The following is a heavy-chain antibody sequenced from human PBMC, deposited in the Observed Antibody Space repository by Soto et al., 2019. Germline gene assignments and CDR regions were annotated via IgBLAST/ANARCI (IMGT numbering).Heavy chain of an antibody. J-gene: IGHJ4*02. CDR2: ISAHNGNT. CDR3: ARGRYGDY. CDR1: GYAFTTYG. D-gene: IGHD1-1*01. Sequence: QVHLVQSGAEVKKPGASVKVSCKGSGYAFTTYGITWVRQAPGQGLEWMGWISAHNGNTNYAQKIQGRVTVTRDTSTSTAYMALRSLRSDDTVVYYCARGRYGDYWGQGALVTVSS. V-gene: IGHV1-18*01.